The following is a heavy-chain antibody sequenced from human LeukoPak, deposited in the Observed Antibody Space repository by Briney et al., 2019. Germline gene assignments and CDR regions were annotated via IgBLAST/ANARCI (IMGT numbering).Heavy chain of an antibody. CDR3: ARDREWGYYYDSSGYALDY. CDR1: GGIFSRYA. D-gene: IGHD3-22*01. J-gene: IGHJ4*02. CDR2: LVPMFGTP. Sequence: SVKVSCKASGGIFSRYAISWVRQAPGQGLEWMGGLVPMFGTPNQAQKFQGRVTITADESTSTAYMELSSLRSEDTAVYYCARDREWGYYYDSSGYALDYWGQGTLVTVSS. V-gene: IGHV1-69*01.